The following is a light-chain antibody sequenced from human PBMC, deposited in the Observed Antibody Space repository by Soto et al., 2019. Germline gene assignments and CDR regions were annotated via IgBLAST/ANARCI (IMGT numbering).Light chain of an antibody. CDR3: QQYINWPLT. J-gene: IGKJ4*01. V-gene: IGKV3D-15*01. Sequence: EMVLTQSPGTLSLSPGERSTLSCSASQSVSSSYLAWYQQKPGQAPRLLIYGASTRATGIPARFTGSGSGTEFTLTISSLQSEDSAVYHCQQYINWPLTFGGGTKVDIK. CDR2: GAS. CDR1: QSVSSSY.